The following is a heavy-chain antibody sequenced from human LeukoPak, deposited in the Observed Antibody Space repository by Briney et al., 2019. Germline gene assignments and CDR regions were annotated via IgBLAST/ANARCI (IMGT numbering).Heavy chain of an antibody. CDR2: IYYSGST. CDR1: GGSISSYY. J-gene: IGHJ6*02. Sequence: TSETLSLTCTVSGGSISSYYWSWIRQPPGKGLEWIGHIYYSGSTNYNPSLKSRVTISVDTSKNQFSLKLSSVTAADTAVYYCAGGYYGSGSYLMDVWGQGTTVTVSS. D-gene: IGHD3-10*01. CDR3: AGGYYGSGSYLMDV. V-gene: IGHV4-59*08.